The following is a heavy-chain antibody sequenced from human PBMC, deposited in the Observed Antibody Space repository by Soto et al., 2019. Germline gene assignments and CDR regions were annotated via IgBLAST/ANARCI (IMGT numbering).Heavy chain of an antibody. CDR1: GCSISISSYY. CDR2: IYYSGST. J-gene: IGHJ6*02. D-gene: IGHD3-10*01. Sequence: PSETLSLTCTVSGCSISISSYYWCWILQPPGKGLEWIGSIYYSGSTYYNPSLKSRATISVDTSKNQFSLKLSSVTAADTAVYYCAISTAGNYYGSGLAADYGMDVWGQGTTVTVSS. CDR3: AISTAGNYYGSGLAADYGMDV. V-gene: IGHV4-39*01.